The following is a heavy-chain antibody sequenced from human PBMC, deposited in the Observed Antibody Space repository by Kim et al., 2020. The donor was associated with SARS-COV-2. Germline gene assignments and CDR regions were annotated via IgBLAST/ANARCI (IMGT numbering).Heavy chain of an antibody. V-gene: IGHV4-59*13. CDR3: AREGSSWYSGVYYYYGMDV. Sequence: SETLSLTCTVSGGSISSYYWSWIRQPPGKGLEWIGYIYYSGSTNYNPSLKSRVTISVDTSKNQFSLKLSSVTAADTAVYYCAREGSSWYSGVYYYYGMDVWGQGTTVTVSS. CDR1: GGSISSYY. J-gene: IGHJ6*02. D-gene: IGHD6-13*01. CDR2: IYYSGST.